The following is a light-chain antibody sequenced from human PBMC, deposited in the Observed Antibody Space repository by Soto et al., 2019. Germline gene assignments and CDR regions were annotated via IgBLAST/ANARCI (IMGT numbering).Light chain of an antibody. CDR3: QEDKT. V-gene: IGKV3-20*01. Sequence: EGDTLSCRASQSVSIKLAWYQQKPGQAPRLLIYGASSRATGISDRFSGSGSGIGLRFSICRREAVEFAVDPCQEDKTFAEGTKVDIK. CDR1: QSVSIK. CDR2: GAS. J-gene: IGKJ1*01.